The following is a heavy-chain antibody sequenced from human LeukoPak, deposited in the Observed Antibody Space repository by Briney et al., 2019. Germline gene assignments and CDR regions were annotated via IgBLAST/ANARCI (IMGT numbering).Heavy chain of an antibody. CDR1: GGSISSNNW. CDR2: IYHSGSP. CDR3: ARVNINNWHSCDY. Sequence: SETLSLTCAVSGGSISSNNWWGWVRPPPGKGLEWIGGIYHSGSPNYNPSLKSRVTISVDKSRNHFSLNLSSVTAADTAVYYCARVNINNWHSCDYWGQGTLVTVSS. D-gene: IGHD1-1*01. V-gene: IGHV4-4*02. J-gene: IGHJ4*02.